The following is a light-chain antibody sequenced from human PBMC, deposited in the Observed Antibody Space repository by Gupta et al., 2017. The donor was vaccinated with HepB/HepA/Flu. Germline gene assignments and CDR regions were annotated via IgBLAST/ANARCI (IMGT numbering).Light chain of an antibody. V-gene: IGLV3-1*01. Sequence: SFELTHPPSVSVSPGQTPTITRSGLLLGDHLTCWFQQKPGQSPVLVIYKDCKRRAGIPERFSGSSSGNTASMTISGTQDMDEADYYCQAGDRSSGVFGTGTKVTVL. CDR2: KDC. J-gene: IGLJ1*01. CDR3: QAGDRSSGV. CDR1: LLGDHL.